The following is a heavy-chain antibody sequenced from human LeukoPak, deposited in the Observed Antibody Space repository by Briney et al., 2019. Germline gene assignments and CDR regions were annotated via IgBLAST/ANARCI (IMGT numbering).Heavy chain of an antibody. D-gene: IGHD2-21*02. CDR2: ITGGSNNI. V-gene: IGHV3-48*02. Sequence: GGSLRLSCAASGFAFSIYSLNWVRQTPGKRLEWVSYITGGSNNILYADSVKGRFTISRDNAKNSLYLQMNSLRDEDTAVYYCATSRDWRVESWGRGIAVTVSS. CDR3: ATSRDWRVES. J-gene: IGHJ4*02. CDR1: GFAFSIYS.